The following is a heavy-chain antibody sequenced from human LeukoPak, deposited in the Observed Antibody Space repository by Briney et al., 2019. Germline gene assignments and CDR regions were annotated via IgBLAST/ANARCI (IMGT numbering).Heavy chain of an antibody. V-gene: IGHV3-23*01. D-gene: IGHD3-22*01. CDR3: AKDVITMIVVVVDYFDY. CDR1: GFTFSSYA. Sequence: GGSLRLSCAASGFTFSSYAMSWVHQAPGKGLEWVSAISGSGGSTYYADSVKGRFTISRDNSKNTLYLQMNSLRAEDTAVYYCAKDVITMIVVVVDYFDYWGQGTLVTVSS. J-gene: IGHJ4*02. CDR2: ISGSGGST.